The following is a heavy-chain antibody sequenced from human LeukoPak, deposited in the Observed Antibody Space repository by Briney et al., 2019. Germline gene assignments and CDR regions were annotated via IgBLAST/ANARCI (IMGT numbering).Heavy chain of an antibody. Sequence: GGSLRLSCAASGFTFSSYGMHWVRQALDKGLEWVAVISYDGSNEYYADSVKGRFTISRDNSKNTLYLQMNSLKAEDTAVYYCAKDRGYITYYFDYWGQGTLVTVSS. CDR1: GFTFSSYG. D-gene: IGHD3-10*01. J-gene: IGHJ4*02. V-gene: IGHV3-30*18. CDR3: AKDRGYITYYFDY. CDR2: ISYDGSNE.